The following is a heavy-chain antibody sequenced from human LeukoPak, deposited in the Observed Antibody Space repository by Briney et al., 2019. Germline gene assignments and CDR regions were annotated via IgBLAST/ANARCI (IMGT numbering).Heavy chain of an antibody. CDR1: GFTFSSYA. CDR3: AKDGGLWVSAHWGDS. D-gene: IGHD7-27*01. V-gene: IGHV3-30-3*01. J-gene: IGHJ4*02. CDR2: ISYDGSNK. Sequence: GRSLRLSCAASGFTFSSYAMHWVRQAPGKGLEWVAVISYDGSNKYYADSVKGRFTISRDNSKNTLYLQMNSLRAEDTAVYYCAKDGGLWVSAHWGDSWGRGTRVTVSS.